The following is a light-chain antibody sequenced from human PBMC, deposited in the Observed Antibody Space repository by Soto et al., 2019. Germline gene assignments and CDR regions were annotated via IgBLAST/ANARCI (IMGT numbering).Light chain of an antibody. CDR1: QSVSSN. Sequence: ENVLTQSPGTLSLSPGERATLSCRASQSVSSNFLAWYQQKPGQAPRLLIYGASNRATGIPDRFSGSGSGTDFTLTISSLQSEDFAIYYCQQYNIWPYTFGQGTKLEIK. V-gene: IGKV3D-15*01. CDR2: GAS. J-gene: IGKJ2*01. CDR3: QQYNIWPYT.